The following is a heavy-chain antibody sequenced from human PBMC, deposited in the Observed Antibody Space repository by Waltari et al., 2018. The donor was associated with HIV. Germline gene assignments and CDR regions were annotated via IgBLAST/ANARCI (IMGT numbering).Heavy chain of an antibody. CDR1: GYPFTGDY. J-gene: IGHJ4*02. CDR3: ARDGVGDAAFDY. CDR2: INPNSGNT. D-gene: IGHD1-26*01. V-gene: IGHV1-2*02. Sequence: VQLLQSGXXVXKPXASXKVXCXASGYPFTGDYMHWVRQGPGQGLEXMGWINPNSGNTHXAXKXKGXVTLTRVTSIRTAYLEMRRLKSDDTAIYYCARDGVGDAAFDYWGQGTLVTVS.